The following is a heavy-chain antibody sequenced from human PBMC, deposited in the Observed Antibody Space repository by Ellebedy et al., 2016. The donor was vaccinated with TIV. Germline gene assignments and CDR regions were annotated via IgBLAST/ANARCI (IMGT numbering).Heavy chain of an antibody. CDR3: ARALEQWLPNYFYYGMDV. CDR2: ISRSSSYI. V-gene: IGHV3-21*01. J-gene: IGHJ6*02. D-gene: IGHD6-19*01. CDR1: GFTFSSYS. Sequence: GESLKISCAASGFTFSSYSMNWVRQAPGKGLEWVSSISRSSSYIYYADSVKGRFTISRDNAENSLYLQMNSRRAEDTAVYYCARALEQWLPNYFYYGMDVWGQGTTVTVS.